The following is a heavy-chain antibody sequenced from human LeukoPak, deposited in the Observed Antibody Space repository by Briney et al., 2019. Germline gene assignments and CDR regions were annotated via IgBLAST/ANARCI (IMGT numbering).Heavy chain of an antibody. CDR1: GFTFSNYE. J-gene: IGHJ4*02. D-gene: IGHD2-21*01. Sequence: PGGSLRLSCAASGFTFSNYEIIWVRQAPGKGLEWISYTSTSGSTTNYADSVKGRFTISRDNAKNLLYLQMNSLSGEHTAVYYCTRNGDGLGYWGQGTLVTVSS. CDR3: TRNGDGLGY. V-gene: IGHV3-48*03. CDR2: TSTSGSTT.